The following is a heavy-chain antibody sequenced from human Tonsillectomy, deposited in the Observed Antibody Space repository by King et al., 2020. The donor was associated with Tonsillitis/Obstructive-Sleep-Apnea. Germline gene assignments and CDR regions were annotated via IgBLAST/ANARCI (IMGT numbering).Heavy chain of an antibody. V-gene: IGHV5-10-1*01. CDR2: IDPSDSDT. J-gene: IGHJ4*02. D-gene: IGHD3-16*01. Sequence: VQLVESGAEVKQSGESLRISCKGTGYRFPNYWISWVRQMPGKGLELMGRIDPSDSDTYYSPSFEGHATMSTNKSINTAYLQWRSLKASDTAMYYCARHFVSGGIGEGEDYWGRGTLV. CDR3: ARHFVSGGIGEGEDY. CDR1: GYRFPNYW.